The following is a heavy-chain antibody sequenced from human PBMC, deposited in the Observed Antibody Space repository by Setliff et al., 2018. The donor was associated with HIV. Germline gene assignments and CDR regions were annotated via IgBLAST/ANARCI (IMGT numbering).Heavy chain of an antibody. CDR1: GYYISGGYY. CDR2: IFKSGQT. Sequence: SETLSLTCAVSGYYISGGYYWCWIRQSPGKGLEWIGCIFKSGQTYYNPSLNSRIAISMDTSENQFSLRLTSVTAADTALYFCARAPPGIQLLTTTNGPYYFDFWGQGLLVTVSS. D-gene: IGHD1-1*01. CDR3: ARAPPGIQLLTTTNGPYYFDF. J-gene: IGHJ4*02. V-gene: IGHV4-38-2*01.